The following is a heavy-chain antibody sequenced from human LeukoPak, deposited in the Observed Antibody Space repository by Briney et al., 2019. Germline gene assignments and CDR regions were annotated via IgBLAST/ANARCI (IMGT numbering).Heavy chain of an antibody. Sequence: GGSLRLSCAASGFTFSSYAMSWVRQAPGKGLEWVSYISSSGSTLYYADSVQGRFTISKDNAKNTLYLQMNSLRAEDTAVYYCARRAGAYSHPYDYWGQGTLVTVSS. CDR3: ARRAGAYSHPYDY. V-gene: IGHV3-48*01. D-gene: IGHD4/OR15-4a*01. CDR1: GFTFSSYA. CDR2: ISSSGSTL. J-gene: IGHJ4*02.